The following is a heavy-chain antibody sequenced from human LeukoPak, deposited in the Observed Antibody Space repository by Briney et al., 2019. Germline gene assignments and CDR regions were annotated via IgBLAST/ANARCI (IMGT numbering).Heavy chain of an antibody. CDR1: GFTFTSSA. Sequence: GASVKVSCKASGFTFTSSATQWVRQARGQRLEWIGWIVVGSGNTNYAQKFQERVTITRDMSTSTAYMELSSLRSEDTAVYYCAVSSSWSNYDAFDIWGQGTMVTVSS. D-gene: IGHD6-13*01. V-gene: IGHV1-58*02. CDR3: AVSSSWSNYDAFDI. CDR2: IVVGSGNT. J-gene: IGHJ3*02.